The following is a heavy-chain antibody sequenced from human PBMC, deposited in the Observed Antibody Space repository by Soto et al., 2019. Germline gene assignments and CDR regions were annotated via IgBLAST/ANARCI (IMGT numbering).Heavy chain of an antibody. V-gene: IGHV3-53*01. CDR2: IYSGGST. CDR3: ARARRQLAGFDY. CDR1: GFTVSSNY. D-gene: IGHD6-13*01. Sequence: GGSLRLSCAASGFTVSSNYMSWVRQAPGKGLEWVSVIYSGGSTYYADSVKGGFTIARDNSKNTRYLQMNSLRAEDTAVDYCARARRQLAGFDYWGQGTLVTVSS. J-gene: IGHJ4*02.